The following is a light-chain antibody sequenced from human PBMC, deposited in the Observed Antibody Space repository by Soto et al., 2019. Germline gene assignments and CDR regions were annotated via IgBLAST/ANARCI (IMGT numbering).Light chain of an antibody. V-gene: IGLV2-18*02. CDR3: CSFTSGNTYV. CDR2: GVT. Sequence: QSALTQPPSVSGSPGQSVTISCTGTSSDVGSNNHVSWYQQPPGTVPKVMIYGVTNRPSGVPDRFSGSKSGNTASLTISGLQAEDEADYYCCSFTSGNTYVFGTGTKVTVL. J-gene: IGLJ1*01. CDR1: SSDVGSNNH.